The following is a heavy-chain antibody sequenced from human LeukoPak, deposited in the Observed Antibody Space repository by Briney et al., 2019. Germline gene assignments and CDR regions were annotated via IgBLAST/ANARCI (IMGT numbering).Heavy chain of an antibody. J-gene: IGHJ4*02. D-gene: IGHD3-10*01. CDR2: IYYSGST. V-gene: IGHV4-39*01. CDR3: ARPGHYYGSGSYGIDY. CDR1: GGSISSSSYY. Sequence: TASETLSLTCTVSGGSISSSSYYWGWIRQPPGKGLEWIGSIYYSGSTYYNPSLKSRVTISVDTSKSQFSLKLSSVTAADTAVYYCARPGHYYGSGSYGIDYWGQGTLVTVSS.